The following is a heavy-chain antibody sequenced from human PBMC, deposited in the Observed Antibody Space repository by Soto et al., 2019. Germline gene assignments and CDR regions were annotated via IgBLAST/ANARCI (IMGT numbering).Heavy chain of an antibody. V-gene: IGHV3-23*01. D-gene: IGHD1-26*01. CDR3: SGAESPDTAYFSLY. CDR2: ISGSGDGT. CDR1: GFTFSSFA. J-gene: IGHJ4*02. Sequence: TVGSLRLSCAASGFTFSSFALSWVRQAPGKGLEWVSAISGSGDGTDYADSVKGRFTISRDNSKNTLYLQMNSLRAEDTAVYYCSGAESPDTAYFSLYWGQGTPVTVSS.